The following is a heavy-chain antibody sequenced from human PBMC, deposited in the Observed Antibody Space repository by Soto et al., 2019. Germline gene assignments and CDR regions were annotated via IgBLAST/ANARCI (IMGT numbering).Heavy chain of an antibody. CDR3: VRHLTQGAIYYYYDMDV. V-gene: IGHV4-34*01. CDR2: INHSGST. CDR1: GGSFSGYY. J-gene: IGHJ6*03. Sequence: QVLLQQWGAGMLKPSETLSLTCAVYGGSFSGYYWSWIRQPPGKGLEWIGEINHSGSTNYNPSLNGRVTISEDTSKSQFSLKLSSVTAAYMAVYYCVRHLTQGAIYYYYDMDVWGKGTTVTVFS. D-gene: IGHD1-26*01.